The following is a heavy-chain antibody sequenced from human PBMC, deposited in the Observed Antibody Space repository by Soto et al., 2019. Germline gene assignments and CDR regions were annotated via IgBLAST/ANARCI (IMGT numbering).Heavy chain of an antibody. D-gene: IGHD5-18*01. V-gene: IGHV5-51*01. CDR2: IYPGDSDT. J-gene: IGHJ6*02. Sequence: GESLKISCKGSGYSFTSYWIGWVRQMPGKGLEWMGIIYPGDSDTRYSPSFQGQVTISADKSISTAYLQWSSLKASDTAMYYCARLQDTAMLGPARVGMDVWGQGTTVTVSS. CDR3: ARLQDTAMLGPARVGMDV. CDR1: GYSFTSYW.